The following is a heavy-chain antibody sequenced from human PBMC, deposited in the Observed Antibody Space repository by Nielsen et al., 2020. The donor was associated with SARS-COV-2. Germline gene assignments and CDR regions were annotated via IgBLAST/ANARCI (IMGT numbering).Heavy chain of an antibody. V-gene: IGHV1-18*04. J-gene: IGHJ3*02. Sequence: ASVKVSCKASGYTFTSYGISWVRQAPGQGLEWMGWISGYNGNTDSAQKLQGRVTMTMDTSTSTAYMELRSLRSDDTAVYYCARDRGRFCSTNCFRYQAFDIWGQGTMVTVSS. CDR3: ARDRGRFCSTNCFRYQAFDI. CDR1: GYTFTSYG. CDR2: ISGYNGNT. D-gene: IGHD2-2*01.